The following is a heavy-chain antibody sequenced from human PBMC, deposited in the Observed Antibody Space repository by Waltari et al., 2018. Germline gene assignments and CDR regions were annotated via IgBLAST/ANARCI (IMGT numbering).Heavy chain of an antibody. J-gene: IGHJ6*03. V-gene: IGHV4-34*01. CDR2: INQCGRT. D-gene: IGHD3-3*01. Sequence: QVQLQQWGAGLLKPSETLSLTCVVSGGSFTCYYCGWIRQPPGKGLEWIGEINQCGRTNYNPSLKSRVTISIDTSKIQFSLKLRSVTVADTAVYYCARANTIFGVIRTWYYMDVWGKGTPVTVSS. CDR3: ARANTIFGVIRTWYYMDV. CDR1: GGSFTCYY.